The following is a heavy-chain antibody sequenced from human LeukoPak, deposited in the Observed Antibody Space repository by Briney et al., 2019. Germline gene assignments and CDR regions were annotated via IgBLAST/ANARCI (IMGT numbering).Heavy chain of an antibody. D-gene: IGHD3-22*01. CDR3: TKGSYYDNSGRAYFDY. V-gene: IGHV3-74*01. J-gene: IGHJ4*02. Sequence: GGSLRLSCAASEFTFSNYWIHWVRQAPGKGLVWVSRINSDGSGTNYADSVKGRFTISRDNSKNTLYLQMNSLRAEDTAVYYYTKGSYYDNSGRAYFDYWGQGTLVTVSS. CDR1: EFTFSNYW. CDR2: INSDGSGT.